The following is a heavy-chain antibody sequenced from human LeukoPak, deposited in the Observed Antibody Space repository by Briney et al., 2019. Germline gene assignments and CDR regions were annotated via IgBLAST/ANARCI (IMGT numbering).Heavy chain of an antibody. V-gene: IGHV1-3*01. CDR2: INAGNGNT. Sequence: ASVKVSCKASGYTFTSYAMHWVRQAPGQRLEWMGWINAGNGNTKYSQEFQGRVTITRDTSASTAYMELSRLRSDDTAVYYCSRGPHWDPHFGFWGQGTLVIVSS. J-gene: IGHJ4*02. CDR3: SRGPHWDPHFGF. D-gene: IGHD7-27*01. CDR1: GYTFTSYA.